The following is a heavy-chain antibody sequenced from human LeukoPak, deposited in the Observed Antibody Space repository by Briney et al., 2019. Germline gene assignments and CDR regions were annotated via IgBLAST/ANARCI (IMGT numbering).Heavy chain of an antibody. CDR3: ARRGGSGRSFDY. D-gene: IGHD3-10*01. V-gene: IGHV4-61*01. CDR2: IYYTGST. CDR1: GGSVSSGTYY. Sequence: SETLSLTCTVSGGSVSSGTYYWSWIRQPPGKGLEWIGYIYYTGSTNYNPSLKSRPTISADTSKNQFSLKLSSVTAADTAVYYCARRGGSGRSFDYWGQGALVAVSS. J-gene: IGHJ4*02.